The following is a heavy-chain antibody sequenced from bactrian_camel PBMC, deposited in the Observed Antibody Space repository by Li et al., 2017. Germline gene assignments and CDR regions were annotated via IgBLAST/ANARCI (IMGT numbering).Heavy chain of an antibody. J-gene: IGHJ4*01. D-gene: IGHD6*01. CDR2: IFTAGGST. CDR1: GDTHSSYC. Sequence: VQLVESGGGSVEAGGSLTLTCEVSGDTHSSYCMGWFRQAPGKEREIVAAIFTAGGSTFYADSVKGRVTISRDNAKKTLNLQMNRLIPEDTAMYYCAAGILQWGMGGSCQAPWEYNYWDQGTQVTVS. V-gene: IGHV3S54*01. CDR3: AAGILQWGMGGSCQAPWEYNY.